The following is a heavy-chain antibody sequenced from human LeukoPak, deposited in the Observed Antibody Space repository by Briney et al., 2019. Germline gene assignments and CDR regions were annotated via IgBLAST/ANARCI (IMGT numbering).Heavy chain of an antibody. Sequence: GASVKVSCKGSGYTFTNYAVHWVRQAPGQRLEWLGWINPGNGDAKYSQNFQGRVTITRDTSASTAYMELSSLRSEDTAVYYCARVRYYDSSGWELFDYWGQGTLVTVSS. V-gene: IGHV1-3*01. CDR1: GYTFTNYA. D-gene: IGHD3-22*01. J-gene: IGHJ4*02. CDR3: ARVRYYDSSGWELFDY. CDR2: INPGNGDA.